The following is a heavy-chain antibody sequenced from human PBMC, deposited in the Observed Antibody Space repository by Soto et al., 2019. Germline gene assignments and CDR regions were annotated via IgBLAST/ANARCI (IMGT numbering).Heavy chain of an antibody. CDR2: ITGSGTTT. D-gene: IGHD4-4*01. CDR3: ARGVTYYFYGMDV. V-gene: IGHV3-11*01. J-gene: IGHJ6*02. Sequence: GTGFSFSDYYMTWIRQAPGKGLEWVSYITGSGTTTFYTESVKGRFTISRDNTKNSLYLQMNSLRAEDTALYYCARGVTYYFYGMDVWGQGTTVTVSS. CDR1: GFSFSDYY.